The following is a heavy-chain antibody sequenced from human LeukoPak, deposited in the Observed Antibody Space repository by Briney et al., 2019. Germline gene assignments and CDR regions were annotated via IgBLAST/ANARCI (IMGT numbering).Heavy chain of an antibody. CDR3: ARGHVGDDWSCFHF. J-gene: IGHJ4*02. CDR1: GFTVTTNY. Sequence: GGSLRLSCAASGFTVTTNYMSWVRQAPGKGLEWVSVIYSGGSTFYADSVRGRLTISRDSSKNTLYLQMNSLRAEDTAVYYCARGHVGDDWSCFHFWGQGTLVTVSS. D-gene: IGHD1-26*01. V-gene: IGHV3-66*01. CDR2: IYSGGST.